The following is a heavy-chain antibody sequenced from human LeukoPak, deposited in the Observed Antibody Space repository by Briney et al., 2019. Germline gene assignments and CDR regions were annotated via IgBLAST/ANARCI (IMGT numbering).Heavy chain of an antibody. CDR1: GLTFSSYA. V-gene: IGHV3-64D*06. Sequence: PGGSLRLSCSASGLTFSSYAMHWVRQAPGKGLEYVSAISSNGGSTYYADSVKGRFTISRDYSKNTLYLQMSSLRAEDTAVYYCVKAGNYDILTGYYNVPPFDYWGQGTLVTVSS. D-gene: IGHD3-9*01. J-gene: IGHJ4*02. CDR2: ISSNGGST. CDR3: VKAGNYDILTGYYNVPPFDY.